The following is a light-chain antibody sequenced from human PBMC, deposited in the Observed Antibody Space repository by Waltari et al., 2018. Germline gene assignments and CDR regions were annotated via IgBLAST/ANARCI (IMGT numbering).Light chain of an antibody. J-gene: IGKJ2*01. Sequence: DIQMTQSPSSLSASVGDRVTITCRASQSISSYLNWYQQKPGKAPNLLIYAASTLQSGVPSRFSGSGSGTDFTLTISSLQPEDFAVYYCQQYGASPYTFGQGTKLEIK. CDR3: QQYGASPYT. V-gene: IGKV1-39*01. CDR1: QSISSY. CDR2: AAS.